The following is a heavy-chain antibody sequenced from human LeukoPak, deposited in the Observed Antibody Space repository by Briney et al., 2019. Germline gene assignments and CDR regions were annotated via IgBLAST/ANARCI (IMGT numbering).Heavy chain of an antibody. Sequence: KPSETLSLTRTVSGGSLSSHYWSWIRQPPGKGLEWIGYIYYSRSTIYSPSLQGRVTIIIDTSKNQFSLNLSSVTAADTAVYYCARSGEGGAYWGQGTLVTVSS. CDR2: IYYSRST. J-gene: IGHJ4*02. CDR3: ARSGEGGAY. D-gene: IGHD2-15*01. CDR1: GGSLSSHY. V-gene: IGHV4-59*11.